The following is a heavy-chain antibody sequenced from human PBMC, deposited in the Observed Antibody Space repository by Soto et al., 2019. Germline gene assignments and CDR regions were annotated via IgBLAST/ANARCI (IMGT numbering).Heavy chain of an antibody. D-gene: IGHD2-2*01. V-gene: IGHV1-69*01. CDR1: GGTFGSYA. CDR2: IIPIPGTV. Sequence: QVQLVQSGAEVKKPASSVNVSCKASGGTFGSYAISWVRQAPGQGLEWMGGIIPIPGTVNYAEKFQGRVTIAADESTKTAYMELSSLRSEDTAVYYCARSQGSSTSLEIYYYFYYGMDIWGQGTTVTVSS. J-gene: IGHJ6*02. CDR3: ARSQGSSTSLEIYYYFYYGMDI.